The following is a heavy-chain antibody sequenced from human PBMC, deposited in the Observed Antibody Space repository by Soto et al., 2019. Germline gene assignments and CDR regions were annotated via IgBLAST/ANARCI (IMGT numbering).Heavy chain of an antibody. CDR1: GFSLSTGGLG. Sequence: QITLKESGPTLVKPTQTLTLTCTFSGFSLSTGGLGVGWIRQPPGEALEWLALIYWDDDKRYSPSLRSRLTITKDPSNTHVVLIMTNMDPVDTATYYCVHSRCGGDCLRSSSSHYYYGMDVWGQGTTVTVSS. CDR3: VHSRCGGDCLRSSSSHYYYGMDV. J-gene: IGHJ6*02. CDR2: IYWDDDK. V-gene: IGHV2-5*02. D-gene: IGHD2-21*02.